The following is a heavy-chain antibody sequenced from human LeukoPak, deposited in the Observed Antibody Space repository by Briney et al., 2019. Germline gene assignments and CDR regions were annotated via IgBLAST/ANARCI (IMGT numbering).Heavy chain of an antibody. D-gene: IGHD3-10*01. CDR1: GGSISSYY. V-gene: IGHV4-59*08. CDR3: ARLVRFGENDAFDI. Sequence: SETLSLTCTVSGGSISSYYWSWIRQPPGKGLEWIGYIYYSGSTNYNPSLKSRATISVDTSKDQFSLMLSSVTAADAAVYYCARLVRFGENDAFDIWGQGTMVTVSS. J-gene: IGHJ3*02. CDR2: IYYSGST.